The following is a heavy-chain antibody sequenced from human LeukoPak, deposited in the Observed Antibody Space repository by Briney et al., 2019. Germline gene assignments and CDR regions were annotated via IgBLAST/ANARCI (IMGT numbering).Heavy chain of an antibody. D-gene: IGHD2-8*01. CDR1: GYTFTSYG. V-gene: IGHV1-18*01. J-gene: IGHJ5*02. Sequence: ASVKVSCKASGYTFTSYGISWVRQAPGQGLEWMGWISAYNGNTNYAQKLQGRVTITTDESTSTAYMELSSLRSEDTAVYYCARDNGYWFDPWGQGTLVTVSS. CDR3: ARDNGYWFDP. CDR2: ISAYNGNT.